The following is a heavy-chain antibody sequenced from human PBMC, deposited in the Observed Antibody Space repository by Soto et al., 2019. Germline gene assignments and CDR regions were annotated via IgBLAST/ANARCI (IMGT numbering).Heavy chain of an antibody. CDR3: VRARATDSRPDY. D-gene: IGHD3-22*01. V-gene: IGHV3-21*01. CDR1: GLTFSLYS. Sequence: VGSLRLSCAASGLTFSLYSMIWVRQAPGKGLEWVSSISSSSSFIYSADSLKGRFTVSRDNAKNSLYLQMNTLRAEDTAIYYCVRARATDSRPDYWGQGTLVTVSS. CDR2: ISSSSSFI. J-gene: IGHJ4*02.